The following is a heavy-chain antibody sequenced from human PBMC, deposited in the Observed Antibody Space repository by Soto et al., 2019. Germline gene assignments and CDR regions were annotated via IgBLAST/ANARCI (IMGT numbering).Heavy chain of an antibody. CDR1: GGSISSYY. Sequence: SETLSLTCTVSGGSISSYYWSWIRQPPAKGLEWIGYIYYSGSTNYNPSLKSRVTISVDTSKNQFSLKLSSVTAADTAVYYCARARWLQFPVGPWGQGTLVTVSS. D-gene: IGHD5-12*01. CDR3: ARARWLQFPVGP. V-gene: IGHV4-59*01. J-gene: IGHJ5*02. CDR2: IYYSGST.